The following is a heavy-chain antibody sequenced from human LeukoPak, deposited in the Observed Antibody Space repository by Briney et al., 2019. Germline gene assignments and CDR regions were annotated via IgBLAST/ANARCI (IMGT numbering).Heavy chain of an antibody. CDR1: GGSISSSSYY. V-gene: IGHV4-39*01. J-gene: IGHJ3*02. Sequence: PSETLSLTCTVSGGSISSSSYYWGWIRQPPGKGLEWIGSIYYSGSTYYNPSLKSRVTISVDTSKNQFSLKLSSVTPADTAVYYCEGSGPWLDAFDIWGQGTMLTVSS. CDR2: IYYSGST. D-gene: IGHD3-3*01. CDR3: EGSGPWLDAFDI.